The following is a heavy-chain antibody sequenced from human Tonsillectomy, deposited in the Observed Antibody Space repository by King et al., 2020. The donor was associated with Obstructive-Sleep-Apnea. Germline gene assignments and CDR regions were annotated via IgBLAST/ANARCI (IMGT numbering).Heavy chain of an antibody. Sequence: QLQESGPGLVKPSETLSLTCTVSGGSISSYYWSWIRQPPGKGLEWIGYIYYSGSTNYNPSLKSRVTISVDTSKNQFSLNLSSVTAADTAVYYCASQYCSSTSCYVGYWGQGTLVTVSS. J-gene: IGHJ4*02. CDR3: ASQYCSSTSCYVGY. V-gene: IGHV4-59*08. D-gene: IGHD2-2*01. CDR1: GGSISSYY. CDR2: IYYSGST.